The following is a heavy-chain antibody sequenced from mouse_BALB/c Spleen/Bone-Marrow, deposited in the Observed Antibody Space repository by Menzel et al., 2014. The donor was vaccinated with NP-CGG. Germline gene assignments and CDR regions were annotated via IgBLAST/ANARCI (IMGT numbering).Heavy chain of an antibody. V-gene: IGHV1-14*01. D-gene: IGHD2-1*01. CDR3: ARCYYGNYFDY. CDR1: GYTFTSYV. Sequence: EVQLQQSGPELVKPGTSVKMSCKASGYTFTSYVMHWVKQKPGQGLEWIGYINPYNDGIKYNEKFKAKATLTVDKSSSTAYMQLSSLTSEDSAVYYCARCYYGNYFDYWGQGTTLTVSS. J-gene: IGHJ2*01. CDR2: INPYNDGI.